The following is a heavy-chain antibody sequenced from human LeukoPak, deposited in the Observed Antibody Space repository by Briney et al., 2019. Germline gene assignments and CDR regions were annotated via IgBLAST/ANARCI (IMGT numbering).Heavy chain of an antibody. CDR3: ARDHPTGDSRGSYYYYYGMDV. D-gene: IGHD3-22*01. V-gene: IGHV4-59*01. Sequence: SETLSLTCTVSGGSISSYYWSWIRQPPGKGLEWIGYIYYSGSTNYNPSLKSRVTISVDTSKNQFSLKLSSVTAADTAVYYCARDHPTGDSRGSYYYYYGMDVWGQGTTVTVSS. J-gene: IGHJ6*02. CDR2: IYYSGST. CDR1: GGSISSYY.